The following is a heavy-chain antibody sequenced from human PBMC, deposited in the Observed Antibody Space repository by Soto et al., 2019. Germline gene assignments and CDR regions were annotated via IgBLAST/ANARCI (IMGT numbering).Heavy chain of an antibody. J-gene: IGHJ5*02. CDR3: AKGGTSKFDP. CDR1: GGSISSGGYY. D-gene: IGHD2-2*01. Sequence: PSETLSLTCTVSGGSISSGGYYWSWIRQPPGKALEWIGYIYYSGSTNYNPSLKSRVTISVDTSKSQFSLKLSSVTAADTAVYYCAKGGTSKFDPWGQGTLVTVS. V-gene: IGHV4-61*08. CDR2: IYYSGST.